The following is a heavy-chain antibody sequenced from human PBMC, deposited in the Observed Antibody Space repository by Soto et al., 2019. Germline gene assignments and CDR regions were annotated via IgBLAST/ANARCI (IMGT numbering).Heavy chain of an antibody. J-gene: IGHJ6*02. CDR1: GGTFSSYT. V-gene: IGHV1-69*02. D-gene: IGHD6-13*01. CDR3: ARTTVAAAGTNWYYYYGMDV. Sequence: GASVKVSCKASGGTFSSYTISWVRQAPGQGLEWMGRIIPILGIANYAQKFQGRVTITADKSTSTAYMELSSLRSEDTAVYYCARTTVAAAGTNWYYYYGMDVWGQGTTVTVSS. CDR2: IIPILGIA.